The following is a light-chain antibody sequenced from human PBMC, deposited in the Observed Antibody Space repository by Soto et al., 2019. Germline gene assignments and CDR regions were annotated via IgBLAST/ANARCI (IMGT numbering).Light chain of an antibody. Sequence: EVLLTQSRGTLSLSPGERATLSCKASQCVNNNFLAWYQQKPGQAPRLLIYGASSRATGIPDKFSGSGSGTDVTLTISRLEPEDFAIYFCQQYGRTPRTFGQGTKVEIK. V-gene: IGKV3-20*01. CDR2: GAS. J-gene: IGKJ1*01. CDR3: QQYGRTPRT. CDR1: QCVNNNF.